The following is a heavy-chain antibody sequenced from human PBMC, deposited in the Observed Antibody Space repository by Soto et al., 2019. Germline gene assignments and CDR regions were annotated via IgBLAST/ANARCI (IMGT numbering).Heavy chain of an antibody. V-gene: IGHV3-23*03. CDR1: GFSFSNYA. Sequence: GGSLRLSCTASGFSFSNYAVTWVRQAPGKGLEWVSSIGSDTSYIYYADSVKGRFTISRDKSKNTVFLQMNSLRADDTAVYHCAKDPNGDYVGAFDSWGQGALVTVSS. J-gene: IGHJ4*02. CDR2: IGSDTSYI. CDR3: AKDPNGDYVGAFDS. D-gene: IGHD4-17*01.